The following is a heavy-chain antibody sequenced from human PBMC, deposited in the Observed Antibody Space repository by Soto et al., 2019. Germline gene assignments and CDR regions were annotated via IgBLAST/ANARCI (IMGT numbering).Heavy chain of an antibody. CDR2: ISPHSGGP. CDR1: GYTFTGYY. Sequence: QVRLVQSGAEVKKPGASVKVSCKASGYTFTGYYIHWVRQAPGQGLEWMGSISPHSGGPNYAQRFQGRVTMTRDTSMTTVYMEMSGLTSGDTAVYYCAREEQTGANYYLDYWGQGTLVTVSS. V-gene: IGHV1-2*02. CDR3: AREEQTGANYYLDY. D-gene: IGHD7-27*01. J-gene: IGHJ4*02.